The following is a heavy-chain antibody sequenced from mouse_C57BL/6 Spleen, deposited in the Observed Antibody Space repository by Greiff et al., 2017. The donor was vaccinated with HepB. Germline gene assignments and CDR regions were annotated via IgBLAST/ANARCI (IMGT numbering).Heavy chain of an antibody. CDR1: GFTFSSYA. J-gene: IGHJ4*01. CDR2: ISDGGSYT. V-gene: IGHV5-4*01. D-gene: IGHD1-1*01. Sequence: EVQRVESGGGLVKPGGSLKLSCAASGFTFSSYAMSWVRQTPEKRLEWVATISDGGSYTYYPDNVKGRFTISRDNAKNNLYLQMSHLKSEDTAMYYCARDRPVVAPYYYAMDYWGQGTSVTVSS. CDR3: ARDRPVVAPYYYAMDY.